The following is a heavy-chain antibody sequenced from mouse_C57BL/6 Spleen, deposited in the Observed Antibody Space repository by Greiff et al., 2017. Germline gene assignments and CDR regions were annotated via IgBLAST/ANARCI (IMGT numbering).Heavy chain of an antibody. J-gene: IGHJ2*01. CDR1: GYAFSSSW. V-gene: IGHV1-82*01. CDR3: ARSGESLYYFDY. CDR2: IYPGDGDT. Sequence: QVQLQQSGPELVKPGASVKISCKASGYAFSSSWMNWVKQRPGKGLEWIGRIYPGDGDTNYNGKFKGKATLTADKSSSTAYMQLRSLTSEDSAVYFCARSGESLYYFDYWGQGTTLTVSS. D-gene: IGHD3-1*01.